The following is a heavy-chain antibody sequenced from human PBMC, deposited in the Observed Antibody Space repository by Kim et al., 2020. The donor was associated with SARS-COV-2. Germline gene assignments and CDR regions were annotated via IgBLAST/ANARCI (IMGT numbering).Heavy chain of an antibody. Sequence: SETLSLTCTVSGGSVSSGSYYWSWIRQPPGKGLEWIGYIYYSGSTNYNPSLKSRVTISVDTSKNQFSLKLSSVTAADTAVYYCARVYVGAVVVPAAIDPEYWGQGTLVTVSS. V-gene: IGHV4-61*01. CDR1: GGSVSSGSYY. CDR3: ARVYVGAVVVPAAIDPEY. CDR2: IYYSGST. D-gene: IGHD2-2*02. J-gene: IGHJ4*02.